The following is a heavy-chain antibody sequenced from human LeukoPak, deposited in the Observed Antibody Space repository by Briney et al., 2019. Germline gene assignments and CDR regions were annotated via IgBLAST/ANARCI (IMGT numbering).Heavy chain of an antibody. CDR2: INHSGST. J-gene: IGHJ2*01. D-gene: IGHD4-23*01. CDR3: ARLAVPTTGVPRKFYWYFDL. Sequence: SETLSLTCTVSGASISSYYWSWIRQPPGKGLEWIGEINHSGSTNYNPSLKSRVTISVDTSKNQFSLKLSSVTAADTAVYYCARLAVPTTGVPRKFYWYFDLWGRGTLVTVSS. CDR1: GASISSYY. V-gene: IGHV4-34*01.